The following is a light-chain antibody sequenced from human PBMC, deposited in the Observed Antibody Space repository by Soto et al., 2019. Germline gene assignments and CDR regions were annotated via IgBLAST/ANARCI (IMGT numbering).Light chain of an antibody. CDR3: QQYDTYWT. V-gene: IGKV1-5*03. CDR2: KAS. CDR1: QSISNW. J-gene: IGKJ1*01. Sequence: DIQMTQSPSTLSASVGDRVIITCRASQSISNWLAWHQQKPGKAPNLLIYKASSLKSGVPSRFSGSGSGTEFTLTISSLQPDDFATYYCQQYDTYWTFGQGTKVDIK.